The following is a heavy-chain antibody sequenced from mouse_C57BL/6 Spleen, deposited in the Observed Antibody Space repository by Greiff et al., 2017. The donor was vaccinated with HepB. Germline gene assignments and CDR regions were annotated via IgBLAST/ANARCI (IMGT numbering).Heavy chain of an antibody. Sequence: VQLQQSGAELVRPGTSVKVSCKASGYAFTNYLIEWVKQRPGQGLEWIGVINPGSGGTNYNEKFKGKATLTADKSSSTAYMQLSSLTSEDSAVYFCARELLREYYFDYWGQGTTLTVSS. CDR3: ARELLREYYFDY. J-gene: IGHJ2*01. V-gene: IGHV1-54*01. CDR2: INPGSGGT. CDR1: GYAFTNYL. D-gene: IGHD1-1*01.